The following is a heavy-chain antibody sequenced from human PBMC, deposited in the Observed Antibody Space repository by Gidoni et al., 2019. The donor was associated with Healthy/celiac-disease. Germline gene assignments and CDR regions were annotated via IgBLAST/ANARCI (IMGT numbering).Heavy chain of an antibody. Sequence: QVQLVQSGAEVKKPGSSVKVSCKASGGTFRSYAISWVRQAPGQGREWMGRIIPILGIANYAQKFQGRVTITADKSTSTAYMELSSLRSEDTAVYYCARDPSSYGYYYYGMDVWGQGTTVTVSS. CDR3: ARDPSSYGYYYYGMDV. CDR1: GGTFRSYA. J-gene: IGHJ6*02. D-gene: IGHD5-12*01. V-gene: IGHV1-69*04. CDR2: IIPILGIA.